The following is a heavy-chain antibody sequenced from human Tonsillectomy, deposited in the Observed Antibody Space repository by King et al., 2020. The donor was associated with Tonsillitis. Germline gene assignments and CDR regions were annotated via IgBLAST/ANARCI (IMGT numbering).Heavy chain of an antibody. CDR2: IIPIFGTA. CDR3: AIPRYDYYGSENYLFFEY. CDR1: GVTFSSYA. Sequence: EQLVQSGAEVKKPGSSVKVSCKASGVTFSSYAISWVRQAPGHGLEWMGGIIPIFGTANYAQKFQGRVTITADESTGTAYMELSGLRSEDTAVFYCAIPRYDYYGSENYLFFEYWGQGTLVTVSS. J-gene: IGHJ4*02. D-gene: IGHD3-10*01. V-gene: IGHV1-69*01.